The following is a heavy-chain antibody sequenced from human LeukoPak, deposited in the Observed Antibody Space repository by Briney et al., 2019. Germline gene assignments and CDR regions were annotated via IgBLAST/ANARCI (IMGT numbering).Heavy chain of an antibody. CDR1: GDSISSSDFY. CDR3: ARRRKDLNWFDP. J-gene: IGHJ5*02. Sequence: PSETLSLTCTVSGDSISSSDFYWGWIRRPPGKGLEWIALINYSGRTFYNPSLESRVTISVDMSKNQFSLRLNSVTAADTAVYYRARRRKDLNWFDPWGQGTLVTVSS. CDR2: INYSGRT. V-gene: IGHV4-39*01.